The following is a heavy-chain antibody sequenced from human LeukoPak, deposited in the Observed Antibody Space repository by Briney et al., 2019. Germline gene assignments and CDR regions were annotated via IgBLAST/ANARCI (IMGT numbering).Heavy chain of an antibody. D-gene: IGHD1-26*01. V-gene: IGHV4-4*07. J-gene: IGHJ3*02. CDR3: ARDRGSFVGAIGRNAFDI. Sequence: PSETLSLTCTVSGGSISSYYWSWIRQSAGKGLEWIGRIYTSGSTNYNPSLKSRVTMSVDTSKNQFSLKLSSVTAADTAVYYCARDRGSFVGAIGRNAFDIWGQGTMVTVSS. CDR2: IYTSGST. CDR1: GGSISSYY.